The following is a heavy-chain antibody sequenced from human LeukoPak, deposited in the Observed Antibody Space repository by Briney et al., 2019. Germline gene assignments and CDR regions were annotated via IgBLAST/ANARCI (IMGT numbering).Heavy chain of an antibody. CDR1: GGSISSYY. Sequence: PSETLSLTCTVSGGSISSYYWSWIRQPAGKGLEWIGRIYTSGSTNYNPSLKSRVTISVDTSKNQFSLKLSSVTATDTAVYYCAKEVARRTGGFDPWGQGTLVTVSS. CDR3: AKEVARRTGGFDP. D-gene: IGHD3/OR15-3a*01. V-gene: IGHV4-4*07. CDR2: IYTSGST. J-gene: IGHJ5*02.